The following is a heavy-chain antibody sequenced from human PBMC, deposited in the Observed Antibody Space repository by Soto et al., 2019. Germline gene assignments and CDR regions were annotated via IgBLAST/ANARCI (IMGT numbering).Heavy chain of an antibody. CDR3: ARIYGDGYNYAIDY. CDR2: IFSTDEK. CDR1: GFSLSNARMG. D-gene: IGHD5-12*01. J-gene: IGHJ4*02. Sequence: QVTLKESGPVLVKPTETLTLTCTVSGFSLSNARMGVSWIRQPPGKALEWLAHIFSTDEKSYSTSLKSRLTISIDTSKSQVVLTMTTMDPVDTASYYCARIYGDGYNYAIDYWGQGTLVTVSS. V-gene: IGHV2-26*01.